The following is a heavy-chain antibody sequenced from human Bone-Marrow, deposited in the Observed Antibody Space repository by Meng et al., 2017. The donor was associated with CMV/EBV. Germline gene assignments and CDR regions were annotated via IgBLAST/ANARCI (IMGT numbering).Heavy chain of an antibody. D-gene: IGHD2-2*03. CDR3: TRTWIDSFTPGFDY. J-gene: IGHJ4*02. Sequence: QVQMVQSGAEAKKPGASVKVSCKTSGYTFVGHYIHWVRQAPGQGLEWMGRINPKSAGTDYVEKFQGRVTMTRDTSNTIVYMELSRLTADDTAVYYCTRTWIDSFTPGFDYWGQGSLVTVSS. CDR2: INPKSAGT. CDR1: GYTFVGHY. V-gene: IGHV1-2*06.